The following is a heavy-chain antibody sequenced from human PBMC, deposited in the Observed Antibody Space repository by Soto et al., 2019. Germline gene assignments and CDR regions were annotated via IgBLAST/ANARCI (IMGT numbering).Heavy chain of an antibody. J-gene: IGHJ6*02. D-gene: IGHD1-26*01. V-gene: IGHV5-51*07. Sequence: SLQISGRRSGDKYCSYRSGSEHQAPGKGLEWMGIIYPGDSDTRYSPSFQGQVTISADKSISTAYLQWSSLKASDTAMYYCARSGIYGGNSGYYYYGMGVLVPGTKVPVSS. CDR3: ARSGIYGGNSGYYYYGMGV. CDR1: GDKYCSYR. CDR2: IYPGDSDT.